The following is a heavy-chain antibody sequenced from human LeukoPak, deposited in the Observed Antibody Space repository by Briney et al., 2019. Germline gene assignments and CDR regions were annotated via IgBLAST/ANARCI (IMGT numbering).Heavy chain of an antibody. D-gene: IGHD3-22*01. J-gene: IGHJ4*02. V-gene: IGHV1-46*01. CDR1: GYTFTSYY. CDR2: INPSGGST. Sequence: ASVKVSCKASGYTFTSYYMHWVRQAPGQGLEWMGIINPSGGSTSYAQKFQGRATMTRDTSTSTVYMELSSLRSEDTAVYYCARDQDSSGYYYDAFDYWGQGTLVTVSS. CDR3: ARDQDSSGYYYDAFDY.